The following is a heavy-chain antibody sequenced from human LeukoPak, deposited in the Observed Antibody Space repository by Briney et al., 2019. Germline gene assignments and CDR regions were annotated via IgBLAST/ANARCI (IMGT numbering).Heavy chain of an antibody. Sequence: GGSLRLSCSASGFTFSTYWMSWVRQAPGKGLEWVSYSSPTGRATYYADSVRGRFTVSRDDAKSSLYLQMNSLRDDDTAVYYCARDRSNSAYSHDAFDIWGQGTMVTVSS. J-gene: IGHJ3*02. V-gene: IGHV3-48*02. CDR2: SSPTGRAT. CDR1: GFTFSTYW. CDR3: ARDRSNSAYSHDAFDI. D-gene: IGHD3-22*01.